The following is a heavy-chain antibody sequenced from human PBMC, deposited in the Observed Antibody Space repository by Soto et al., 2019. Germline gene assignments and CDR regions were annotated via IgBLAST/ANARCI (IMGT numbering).Heavy chain of an antibody. CDR3: AKDVARVASKNWFDP. V-gene: IGHV3-30*18. CDR2: ISYDGSNK. D-gene: IGHD3-3*01. Sequence: QVQLVESGGGVVQPGRSLRLSCAASGFTFSSYGMHWVRQAPGKGLEWVAVISYDGSNKYYADSVKGRFTISRDNSKNTLYLQMNSLRAEDSAVYYCAKDVARVASKNWFDPWGQGTLVTVSS. CDR1: GFTFSSYG. J-gene: IGHJ5*02.